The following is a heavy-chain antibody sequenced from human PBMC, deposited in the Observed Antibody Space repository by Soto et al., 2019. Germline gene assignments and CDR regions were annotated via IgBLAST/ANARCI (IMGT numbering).Heavy chain of an antibody. V-gene: IGHV4-59*01. D-gene: IGHD3-3*01. CDR3: DRSGSGRPSDWVEP. CDR2: VPSTGST. CDR1: GGSLSTYQ. J-gene: IGHJ5*02. Sequence: QLQLQASGPGLVKPSATLSLTCIVSGGSLSTYQWTWILQPPGKGLEWIGYVPSTGSTTYNPSLESRVTISLGAARNDSSLALTSVTAADTAVSDCDRSGSGRPSDWVEPWGQGTLVTVSS.